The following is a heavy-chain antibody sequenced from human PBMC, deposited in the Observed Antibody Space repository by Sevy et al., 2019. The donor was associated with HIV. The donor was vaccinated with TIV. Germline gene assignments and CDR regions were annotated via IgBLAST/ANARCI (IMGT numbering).Heavy chain of an antibody. CDR2: ISTQNGNT. V-gene: IGHV1-18*01. D-gene: IGHD3-3*01. CDR1: GYTFSSYD. CDR3: ARRGRCTYFDLWSGSPDY. Sequence: ASVKVSCKASGYTFSSYDIIWVRQAAGQGLEWMGWISTQNGNTNYGQNFQGRVTMTTDTSTSTVYMDLRSLRSDDTAVYYCARRGRCTYFDLWSGSPDYWGQGTLVTVSS. J-gene: IGHJ4*02.